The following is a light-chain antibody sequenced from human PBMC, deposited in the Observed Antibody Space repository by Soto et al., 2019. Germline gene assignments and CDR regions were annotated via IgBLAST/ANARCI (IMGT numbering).Light chain of an antibody. CDR3: SSYAGSNNFV. CDR2: EVT. J-gene: IGLJ1*01. Sequence: QSVLTQPPSASGSPGQSVTISCTGTSSDVGGYDYVSWYQQRPVKAPKLMIYEVTKRPSGVPDRFSGSKSGNTASLTVSGLQAEDEADYYCSSYAGSNNFVFGTGTKV. CDR1: SSDVGGYDY. V-gene: IGLV2-8*01.